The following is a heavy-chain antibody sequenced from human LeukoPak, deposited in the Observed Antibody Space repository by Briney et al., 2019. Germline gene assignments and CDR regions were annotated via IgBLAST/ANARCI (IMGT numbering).Heavy chain of an antibody. V-gene: IGHV1-46*01. CDR2: INPSGGST. Sequence: GASVKVSCKASGYTFTSYYMHWVRQAPGQGLEWMGIINPSGGSTSYAQKFQGRVTMTRDMSTSTVYMELSSLRSEDTAVYYCARWTTVTTARSGWFDPWGQGTLVTVSS. D-gene: IGHD4-17*01. CDR3: ARWTTVTTARSGWFDP. J-gene: IGHJ5*02. CDR1: GYTFTSYY.